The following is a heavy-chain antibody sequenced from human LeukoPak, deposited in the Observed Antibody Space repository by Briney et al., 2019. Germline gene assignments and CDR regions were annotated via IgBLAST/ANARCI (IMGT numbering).Heavy chain of an antibody. Sequence: SQTLSLTCTVSGVSISSGAYFWSWIRQHPGKGLEWIGYISYSGSINYNPSLKSRVTISVDTSKNHFSLKLTSVTAADTAVYYCARAATYSYGLFDYWGQGTLVTVSS. CDR3: ARAATYSYGLFDY. V-gene: IGHV4-31*03. CDR2: ISYSGSI. D-gene: IGHD5-18*01. CDR1: GVSISSGAYF. J-gene: IGHJ4*02.